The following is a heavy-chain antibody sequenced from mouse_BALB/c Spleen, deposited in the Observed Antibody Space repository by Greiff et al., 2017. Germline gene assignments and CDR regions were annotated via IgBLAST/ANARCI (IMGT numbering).Heavy chain of an antibody. J-gene: IGHJ3*01. CDR3: TRELCFAY. Sequence: EVKLVESGGGLVKPGGSLKLSCAASGFTFSSYTMSWVRQTPEKRLEWVASISSGGSYTYYPDSVKGRFTISRDNAKNTLYLQMSSLKSEDTAMYYCTRELCFAYWGQGTLVTVSA. V-gene: IGHV5-6-4*01. D-gene: IGHD3-3*01. CDR1: GFTFSSYT. CDR2: ISSGGSYT.